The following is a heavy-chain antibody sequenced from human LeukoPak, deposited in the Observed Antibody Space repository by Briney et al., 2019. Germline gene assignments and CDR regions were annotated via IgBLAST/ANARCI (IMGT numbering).Heavy chain of an antibody. CDR3: ARGIAVAARFDY. CDR2: ISPYSANT. CDR1: GYTFTSYG. V-gene: IGHV1-18*01. D-gene: IGHD6-19*01. J-gene: IGHJ4*02. Sequence: ASVRVSCKASGYTFTSYGISWVRQAPGQGLEWMGWISPYSANTNYAQKLQGRVTMTTDTSTGTAYMDLRSLRSDDTAVYYCARGIAVAARFDYWGQGTLVTVSS.